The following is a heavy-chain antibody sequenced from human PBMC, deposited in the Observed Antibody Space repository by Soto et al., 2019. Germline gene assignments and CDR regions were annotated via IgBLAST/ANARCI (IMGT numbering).Heavy chain of an antibody. CDR2: INAGNGNT. Sequence: QVQLVQSGAEVKKPGASVKVSCKASGYTFTSYAMHWVRQAPGQRREGMGWINAGNGNTKYSQKFQGRVTITRYTYASTAYMELSSLRSEHTAVYYCARSRVQHLVRSACFDPWGQGTLVTVSS. D-gene: IGHD6-13*01. CDR1: GYTFTSYA. J-gene: IGHJ5*02. V-gene: IGHV1-3*01. CDR3: ARSRVQHLVRSACFDP.